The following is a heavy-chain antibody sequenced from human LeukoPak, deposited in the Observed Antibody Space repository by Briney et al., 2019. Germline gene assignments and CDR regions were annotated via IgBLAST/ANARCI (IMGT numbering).Heavy chain of an antibody. CDR2: NYSGGST. D-gene: IGHD2-15*01. CDR3: ARAVGYCSDTACYLDY. V-gene: IGHV3-53*01. Sequence: GGSLRLSCAASGFTVSSNYMSWVRQAPGKGLEWVSVNYSGGSTYYADSVKGRFTISRDNSKNTLYLQMNSLRAEDTAVYYCARAVGYCSDTACYLDYWGQGTLVTVSS. J-gene: IGHJ4*02. CDR1: GFTVSSNY.